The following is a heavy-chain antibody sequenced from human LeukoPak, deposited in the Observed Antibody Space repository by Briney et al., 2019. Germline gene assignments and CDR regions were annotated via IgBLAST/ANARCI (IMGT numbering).Heavy chain of an antibody. J-gene: IGHJ4*02. D-gene: IGHD6-13*01. V-gene: IGHV4-59*08. CDR2: IYYSGST. CDR1: GGSISSYY. CDR3: ARVGHIAAAGTYDY. Sequence: SETLSLTCTVSGGSISSYYWSWIRQPPGEGLEGIGYIYYSGSTNYNPSLKSRVTISVDTSKDQFSLSLSSVTAADTAVYYCARVGHIAAAGTYDYWGQGTLVTVSS.